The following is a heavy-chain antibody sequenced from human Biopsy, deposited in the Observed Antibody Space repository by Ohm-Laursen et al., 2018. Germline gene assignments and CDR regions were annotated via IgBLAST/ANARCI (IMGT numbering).Heavy chain of an antibody. CDR3: ARGDYFDSNGYFWFDP. CDR2: IFNSANT. CDR1: GGSISSSGSY. D-gene: IGHD3-22*01. J-gene: IGHJ5*02. V-gene: IGHV4-31*01. Sequence: TLSLTCTVSGGSISSSGSYWSWIRQRPGKGLEWIGYIFNSANTYYNPSLKNLITISGDTSKNQFSLKLNSVTAADTAVYYCARGDYFDSNGYFWFDPWGQGTLVTVSS.